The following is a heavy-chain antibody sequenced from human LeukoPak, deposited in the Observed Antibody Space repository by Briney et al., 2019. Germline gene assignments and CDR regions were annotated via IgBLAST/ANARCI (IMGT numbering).Heavy chain of an antibody. Sequence: ASVKVSCKASGGTFSSYAISWVRQAPGQGLEWMGRMIPILGIANYAQKFQGRVTITADKSTSTAYMELSSLRSEDTAVYYCARGTAGYSSGWYKLAGAIDIWGQGTMVTVSS. J-gene: IGHJ3*02. CDR2: MIPILGIA. CDR3: ARGTAGYSSGWYKLAGAIDI. D-gene: IGHD6-19*01. CDR1: GGTFSSYA. V-gene: IGHV1-69*04.